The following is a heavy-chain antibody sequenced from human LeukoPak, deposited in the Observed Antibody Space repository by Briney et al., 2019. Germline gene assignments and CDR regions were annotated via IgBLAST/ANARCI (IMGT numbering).Heavy chain of an antibody. CDR1: GLTFSSNY. V-gene: IGHV3-53*01. D-gene: IGHD2-2*01. CDR2: IYSGGST. CDR3: ARELASIADAFDI. J-gene: IGHJ3*02. Sequence: GGSLRLSCAASGLTFSSNYMSWVRQAPGKGLEWVSVIYSGGSTYYADSVEGRFTISRDNSKNTLYFQMNSLRAEDTAVYYCARELASIADAFDIWGQGTMVTVFS.